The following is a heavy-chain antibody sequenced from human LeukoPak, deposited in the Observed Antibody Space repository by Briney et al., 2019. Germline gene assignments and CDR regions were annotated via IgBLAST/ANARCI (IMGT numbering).Heavy chain of an antibody. CDR2: IYPGDYDT. CDR1: GYSFTSYW. V-gene: IGHV5-51*01. Sequence: GESLKISCKGSGYSFTSYWIGWVRQMPGKGLEWMGIIYPGDYDTRYSPSFQGQVTISADKSISTAYLQWSSLKASDTAMYYCARPAYSSSNYFDYWGQGTLVTVSS. J-gene: IGHJ4*02. CDR3: ARPAYSSSNYFDY. D-gene: IGHD6-6*01.